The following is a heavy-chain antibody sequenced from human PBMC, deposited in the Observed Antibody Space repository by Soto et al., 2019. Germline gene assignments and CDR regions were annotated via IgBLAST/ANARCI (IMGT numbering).Heavy chain of an antibody. CDR3: ARYLRNGLYYMDV. J-gene: IGHJ6*03. V-gene: IGHV4-59*08. CDR2: IYNSGST. D-gene: IGHD3-3*01. Sequence: SETLSLTCTVSGDSINSDYWSWVRQPPGKGLEWIGYIYNSGSTNYNPSLKSRVTMSLDPSKNQFSLKLSSVTAADTAVYYCARYLRNGLYYMDVWAKGPRSPSP. CDR1: GDSINSDY.